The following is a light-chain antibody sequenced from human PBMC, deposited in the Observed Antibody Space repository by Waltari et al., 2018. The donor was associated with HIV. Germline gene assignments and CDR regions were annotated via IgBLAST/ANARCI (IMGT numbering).Light chain of an antibody. V-gene: IGLV4-69*01. CDR2: LNSDGSH. CDR1: SGYTNYA. Sequence: QLVLTQSPSASASLGASVKLTCTLSSGYTNYAIAWHQQQPAKGPRYLMKLNSDGSHSKGDGSPDRFSGSSSGAERYLTISSLQSEDEADYYCQTWGTGSVVFGGGTNLTVL. CDR3: QTWGTGSVV. J-gene: IGLJ2*01.